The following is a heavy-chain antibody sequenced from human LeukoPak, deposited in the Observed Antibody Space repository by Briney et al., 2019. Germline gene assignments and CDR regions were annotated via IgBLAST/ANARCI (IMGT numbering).Heavy chain of an antibody. J-gene: IGHJ4*02. CDR3: ASAQYYESSGIIDY. D-gene: IGHD3-22*01. CDR1: GGSINSYY. V-gene: IGHV4-59*01. Sequence: PSETLSLTCTVSGGSINSYYWSWIRQPPGKGPEWIGYIYYGGSTNYNPSLRSRVTMSVDTSKNQFSLKLSSVTAADTAVYYCASAQYYESSGIIDYWGQGTLVTVSS. CDR2: IYYGGST.